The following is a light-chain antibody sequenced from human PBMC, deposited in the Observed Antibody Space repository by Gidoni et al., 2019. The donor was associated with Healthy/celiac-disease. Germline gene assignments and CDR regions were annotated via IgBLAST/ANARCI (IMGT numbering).Light chain of an antibody. J-gene: IGKJ1*01. CDR1: QSVSSY. CDR3: QQRSNWPWA. Sequence: EIVLTQSPATLSLSPGERANLSCRASQSVSSYLAWYQQKPGQAPRLLIYDASNRATGIPARFSGSGSGTDFTLTISSREPEDFAVYYCQQRSNWPWAFGQGTKVEIK. CDR2: DAS. V-gene: IGKV3-11*01.